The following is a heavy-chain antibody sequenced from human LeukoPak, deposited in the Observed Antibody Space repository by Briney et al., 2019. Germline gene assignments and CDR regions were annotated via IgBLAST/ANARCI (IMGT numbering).Heavy chain of an antibody. D-gene: IGHD3-3*01. Sequence: GESLKISCKGSGYSFTSYWIAWVPQIPGKGLEWMGIIKPSDSDTIYSPPFQGQVNIPAHKPNDTTYPPWTRQHAPHTALYYCECHNFCEGALVSWGEGALATDSS. V-gene: IGHV5-51*01. J-gene: IGHJ4*02. CDR2: IKPSDSDT. CDR3: ECHNFCEGALVS. CDR1: GYSFTSYW.